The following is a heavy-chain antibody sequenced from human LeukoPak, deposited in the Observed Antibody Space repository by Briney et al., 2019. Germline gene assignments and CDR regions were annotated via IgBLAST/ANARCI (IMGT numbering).Heavy chain of an antibody. V-gene: IGHV4-34*01. Sequence: SETLSLTCAVYGGSFSGYYWSWIRQPPGKGLKWIGEINHSGSTNYNPSLKSRVTISVDTSKNQFSLKLSSVTAADTAVYYCARGLLWFGELSLWFDPWGQGTLVTVSS. D-gene: IGHD3-10*01. CDR1: GGSFSGYY. J-gene: IGHJ5*02. CDR3: ARGLLWFGELSLWFDP. CDR2: INHSGST.